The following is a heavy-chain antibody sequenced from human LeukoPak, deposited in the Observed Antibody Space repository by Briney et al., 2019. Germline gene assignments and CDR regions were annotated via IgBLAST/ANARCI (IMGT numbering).Heavy chain of an antibody. V-gene: IGHV4-61*05. CDR1: GGSISSSSYY. CDR2: IYYSGST. CDR3: ARGGGRRSRWFDP. J-gene: IGHJ5*02. Sequence: PSETLSLTCTVSGGSISSSSYYWGWIRQPPGKGLEWIGYIYYSGSTNYNPSLKSRVTISVDTSKNQFSLKLSSVTAADTAVYYCARGGGRRSRWFDPWGQGTLVTVSS.